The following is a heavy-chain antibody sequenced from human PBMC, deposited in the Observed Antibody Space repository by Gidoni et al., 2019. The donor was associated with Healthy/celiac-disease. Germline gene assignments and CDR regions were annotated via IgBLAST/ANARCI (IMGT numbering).Heavy chain of an antibody. CDR1: GFTFRSYA. J-gene: IGHJ4*02. Sequence: QVQLAASGGGLVQPGRSLTLTCAASGFTFRSYASHWVRQAPGKGLTWVAVIWYDASNEYYADSVKGRFTISRDNSKNTRYLQMNSLRAEDTAVYYCARARIFDYYDSSGYYTEGVFDYWGQGTLVTVSS. D-gene: IGHD3-22*01. CDR2: IWYDASNE. V-gene: IGHV3-33*01. CDR3: ARARIFDYYDSSGYYTEGVFDY.